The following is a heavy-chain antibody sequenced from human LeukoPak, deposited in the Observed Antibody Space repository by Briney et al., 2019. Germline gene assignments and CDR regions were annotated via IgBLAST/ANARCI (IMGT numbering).Heavy chain of an antibody. Sequence: GASVKVSCKASGYTFTSYYMHWVRQAPGQGLEWMGWIDTNTGNPTYAQGFTGRFVFSLDTSVSTAFLQISSLEAEDTAVYYCARVLSSGYAIGFDYWGQGTLVTVSS. V-gene: IGHV7-4-1*02. J-gene: IGHJ4*02. CDR1: GYTFTSYY. CDR2: IDTNTGNP. CDR3: ARVLSSGYAIGFDY. D-gene: IGHD5-12*01.